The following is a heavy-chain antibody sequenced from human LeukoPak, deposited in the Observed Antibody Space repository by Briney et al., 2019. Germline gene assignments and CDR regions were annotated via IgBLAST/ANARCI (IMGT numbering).Heavy chain of an antibody. CDR2: IYTSGST. J-gene: IGHJ3*02. D-gene: IGHD3-22*01. V-gene: IGHV4-61*02. CDR3: ARDAMIVVLDAFDI. CDR1: GGSISSGSYY. Sequence: PSETLSLTCTVSGGSISSGSYYWSWIRQPAGKGLEWIGRIYTSGSTNYNPSLKSRVTISVDTSKNQFSLKLSSVTAADTAVYYCARDAMIVVLDAFDIWGQGTMVTVSS.